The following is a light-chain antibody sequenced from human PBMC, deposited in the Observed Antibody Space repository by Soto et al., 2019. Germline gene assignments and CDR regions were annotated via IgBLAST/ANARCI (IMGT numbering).Light chain of an antibody. CDR1: SSDVGGYNS. Sequence: QSVLTQPASVSGSPGQSITISCTGTSSDVGGYNSVSWYQQHPGKAPKLIIYDVSDRPSGVSNRFSGSKSGNTASLTISGLQAEDEADYYCTSYTSSTTPVFGGGTKVTVL. J-gene: IGLJ2*01. V-gene: IGLV2-14*01. CDR3: TSYTSSTTPV. CDR2: DVS.